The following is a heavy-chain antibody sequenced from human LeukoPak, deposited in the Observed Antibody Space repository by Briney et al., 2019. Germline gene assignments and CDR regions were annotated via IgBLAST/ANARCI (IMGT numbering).Heavy chain of an antibody. V-gene: IGHV1-24*01. CDR3: AREDALYYYDSSGYRSSYYYYGMDV. D-gene: IGHD3-22*01. Sequence: ASVKVSCKVSGYTLTELSMHWVRQAPGKGLEWMGGFDPEDGETIYAQKFQGRVTMTRNTSISTAYMELSSLRSEDTAVYYCAREDALYYYDSSGYRSSYYYYGMDVWGQGTTVTVSS. J-gene: IGHJ6*02. CDR1: GYTLTELS. CDR2: FDPEDGET.